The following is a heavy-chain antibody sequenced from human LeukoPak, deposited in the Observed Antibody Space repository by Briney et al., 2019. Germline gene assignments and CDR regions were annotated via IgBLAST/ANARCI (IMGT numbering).Heavy chain of an antibody. J-gene: IGHJ5*02. CDR3: ARGRVLLRNWFDP. D-gene: IGHD3-10*01. V-gene: IGHV4-34*01. Sequence: SETLSLTCAVYGGSFSGYYWSWIRQPPGKGLEWIGEINHSGSTNYNPSLKSRVTISVDTSKNQFSLKLSSVTAADTAVYYCARGRVLLRNWFDPWGQGTLVTVSS. CDR1: GGSFSGYY. CDR2: INHSGST.